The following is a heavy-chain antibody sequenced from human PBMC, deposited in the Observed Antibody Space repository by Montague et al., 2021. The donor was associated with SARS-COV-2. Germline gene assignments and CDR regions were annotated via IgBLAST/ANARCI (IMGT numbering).Heavy chain of an antibody. V-gene: IGHV4-59*13. CDR1: GGPINNYF. Sequence: SETLSLTCTVSGGPINNYFWAWIRQTPAKGLEWTASVYNDENTNSHPSLKSPLTMSIDTSKRQFSLNLNSVTAADTAVYYCARGRTRVGQLSYFDYWGQGILVTVSS. J-gene: IGHJ4*02. CDR3: ARGRTRVGQLSYFDY. D-gene: IGHD2-2*01. CDR2: VYNDENT.